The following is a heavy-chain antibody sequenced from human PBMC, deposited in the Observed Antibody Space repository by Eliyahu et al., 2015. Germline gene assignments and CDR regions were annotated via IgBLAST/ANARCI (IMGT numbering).Heavy chain of an antibody. CDR3: ARDSSTANFDY. D-gene: IGHD5/OR15-5a*01. CDR1: GFFTGSYA. J-gene: IGHJ4*02. Sequence: QVQLVESGGGVVQPGXSXRXSCXAXGFFTGSYAMHRVRPAPGKGVEWVXFISXDGDNKYYADSVKGRFTISRDDSKNTLYLQXNSLRAEDTALYYCARDSSTANFDYWGQGTLVTVSS. CDR2: ISXDGDNK. V-gene: IGHV3-30-3*01.